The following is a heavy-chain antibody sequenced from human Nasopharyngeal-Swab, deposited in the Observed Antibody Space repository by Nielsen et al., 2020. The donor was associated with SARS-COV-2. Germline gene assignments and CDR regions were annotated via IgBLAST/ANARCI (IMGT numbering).Heavy chain of an antibody. CDR2: INPSGGST. V-gene: IGHV1-46*01. CDR3: ARGRLRDKERYNWFDP. J-gene: IGHJ5*02. Sequence: ASVKVSCKASGYTFTSYYMHWVRQAPGRGLEWMGIINPSGGSTSYAQKFQGRVTMTRDTSTSTVYMELSSLRSEDTAVYYCARGRLRDKERYNWFDPWGQGTLVTVSS. D-gene: IGHD2-21*01. CDR1: GYTFTSYY.